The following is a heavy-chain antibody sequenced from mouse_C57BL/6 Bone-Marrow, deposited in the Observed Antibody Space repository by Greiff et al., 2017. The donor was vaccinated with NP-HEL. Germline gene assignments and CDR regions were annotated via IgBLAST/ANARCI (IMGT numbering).Heavy chain of an antibody. Sequence: EVQLVESGGGLVKPGGSLKLSCAASGFTFSSYTMSWVRQTPEKRLEWVATISGGGGNTYYPDSVKGRFTISRDNAKNTLYLQMSSLRSEDTALYYCARQYYYGSSLWFAYWGQGTLVTVSA. CDR2: ISGGGGNT. V-gene: IGHV5-9*01. CDR3: ARQYYYGSSLWFAY. J-gene: IGHJ3*01. D-gene: IGHD1-1*01. CDR1: GFTFSSYT.